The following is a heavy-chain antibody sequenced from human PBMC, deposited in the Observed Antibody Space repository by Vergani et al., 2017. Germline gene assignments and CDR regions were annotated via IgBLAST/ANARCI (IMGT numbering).Heavy chain of an antibody. CDR2: INSDGSST. J-gene: IGHJ5*02. D-gene: IGHD6-13*01. CDR1: GFTFSSYW. V-gene: IGHV3-74*01. Sequence: EVQLVESGGGLVQPGGSLRLSCAASGFTFSSYWMHWVRQAPGKGLVWVSRINSDGSSTSYADSVKGRFTISRDNAKNTLYLQMNSLRAEDTAVYYCERVQYSSIAFDPWGQGTLVTVSS. CDR3: ERVQYSSIAFDP.